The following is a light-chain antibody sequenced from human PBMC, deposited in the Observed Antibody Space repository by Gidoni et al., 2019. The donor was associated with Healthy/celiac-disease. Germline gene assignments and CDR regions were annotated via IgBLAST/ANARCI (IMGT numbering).Light chain of an antibody. J-gene: IGLJ3*02. CDR1: SGSIASHY. Sequence: NFMLTQPHSVSESPGKTLTISCTRSSGSIASHYVQWYQQRPGSSPTTVFYEDNQRPSGVPDRFSGSIDSSSNSASLTISGLKTEDEADYYCQSYDSSNSLVFGGGTKLTVL. CDR2: EDN. V-gene: IGLV6-57*01. CDR3: QSYDSSNSLV.